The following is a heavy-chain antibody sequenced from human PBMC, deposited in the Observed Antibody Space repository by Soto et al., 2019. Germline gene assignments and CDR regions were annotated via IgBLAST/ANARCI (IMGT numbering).Heavy chain of an antibody. Sequence: QVQLVQSGAEVKKPGSSVKVSCKASGGTFSSYTISWVRQAPGQGLEWMGRIIPILGIANYAQKFQGRVTITADISTSTAYMELSSLRSEDTAVYYCAPVVVTATTGGYWGQGTLVTVSS. CDR1: GGTFSSYT. CDR2: IIPILGIA. J-gene: IGHJ4*02. V-gene: IGHV1-69*02. CDR3: APVVVTATTGGY. D-gene: IGHD2-21*02.